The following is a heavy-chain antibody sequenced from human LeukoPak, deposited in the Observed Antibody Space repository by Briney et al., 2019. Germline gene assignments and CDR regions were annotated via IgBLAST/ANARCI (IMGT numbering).Heavy chain of an antibody. CDR3: AKVRILVGSGSWDY. CDR2: IGGSSGST. CDR1: GFTFINYS. J-gene: IGHJ4*02. D-gene: IGHD3-10*01. V-gene: IGHV3-23*01. Sequence: PGGSLRLSCAASGFTFINYSMNWVRQAPGKGLEWVSAIGGSSGSTYYADSVKGRFTISRDNSKNTLYLQLNSLRAEDTAVYYCAKVRILVGSGSWDYWGQGTLVTVSS.